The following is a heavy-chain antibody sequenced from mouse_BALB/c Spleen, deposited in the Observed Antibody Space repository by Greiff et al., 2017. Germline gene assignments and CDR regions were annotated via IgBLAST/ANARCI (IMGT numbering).Heavy chain of an antibody. D-gene: IGHD1-1*01. V-gene: IGHV3-2*02. CDR1: GYSITSDYA. CDR2: ISYSGST. Sequence: DVKLQESGPGLVKPSQSLSLTCTVTGYSITSDYAWNWIRQFPGNKLEWMGYISYSGSTSYNPSLKSRISITRDTSKNQFFLQLNSVTTEDTATYYCARWDYYDYYFDYWGQGTTLTVSS. CDR3: ARWDYYDYYFDY. J-gene: IGHJ2*01.